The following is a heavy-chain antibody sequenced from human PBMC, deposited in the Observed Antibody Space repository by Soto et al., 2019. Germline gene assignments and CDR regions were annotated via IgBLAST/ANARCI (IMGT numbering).Heavy chain of an antibody. CDR1: GYTFSSYG. CDR2: ISIYHGHT. J-gene: IGHJ4*02. D-gene: IGHD2-15*01. V-gene: IGHV1-18*01. Sequence: QVHLVQSGTEVKKPGASVKVSCKASGYTFSSYGISWVRQAPGQGLEWMGWISIYHGHTNYAQKFQDRGTLSTDTSTTAASTGLRSLRSDDTAVYYCARDHYCSGGSCYPEGRDSWGQGTPVTVSS. CDR3: ARDHYCSGGSCYPEGRDS.